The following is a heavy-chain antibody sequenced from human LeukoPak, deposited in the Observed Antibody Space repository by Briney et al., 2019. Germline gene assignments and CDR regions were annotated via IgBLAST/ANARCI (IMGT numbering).Heavy chain of an antibody. CDR1: GGSISSGGYS. D-gene: IGHD3-22*01. CDR3: ARESMIVVSAFDI. CDR2: IYHSGST. J-gene: IGHJ3*02. Sequence: PSQTLSLTCAVSGGSISSGGYSWSWIRQPPGKGMEWIGYIYHSGSTYYNPSLKSRVTISVDRSKNQFSLKLSSVTAADTAVYYCARESMIVVSAFDIWGQGTMVTVSS. V-gene: IGHV4-30-2*01.